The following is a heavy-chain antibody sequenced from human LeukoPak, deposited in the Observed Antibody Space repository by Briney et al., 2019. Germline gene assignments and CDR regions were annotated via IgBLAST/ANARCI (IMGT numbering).Heavy chain of an antibody. J-gene: IGHJ4*01. CDR3: AKDPASYSSGNSRYFDY. CDR1: GFTFSSYG. Sequence: GGSLRLSCAASGFTFSSYGMHWVRQAPGKGLEWVAFIRYDGSNKYYADSVKGRFTISRDNSKNTLYLQMNSLRAEDTAVYYCAKDPASYSSGNSRYFDYWGHGTLVTVSS. CDR2: IRYDGSNK. D-gene: IGHD3-22*01. V-gene: IGHV3-30*02.